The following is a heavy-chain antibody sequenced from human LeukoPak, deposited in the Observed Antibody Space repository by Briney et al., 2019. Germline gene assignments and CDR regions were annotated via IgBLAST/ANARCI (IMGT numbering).Heavy chain of an antibody. V-gene: IGHV3-74*01. D-gene: IGHD6-13*01. CDR3: ASASSHRIAAGGDF. J-gene: IGHJ4*02. Sequence: GGSXRLSCXXSGXTFSTYWMHWVRQAPGKGLVWVSRINGDGGSRNYADSVKGRFTISRDNARNTLYLQMNSLRVEDTAVYYRASASSHRIAAGGDFWGQGTLVTVSS. CDR2: INGDGGSR. CDR1: GXTFSTYW.